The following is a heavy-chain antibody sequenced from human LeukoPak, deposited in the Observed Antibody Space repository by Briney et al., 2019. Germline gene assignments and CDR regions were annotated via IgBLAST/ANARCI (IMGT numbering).Heavy chain of an antibody. Sequence: GRSLRLSCAASGFTFSSYAMHWVRQAPGKGLEWVAVISYDGSNKYYADFVKGRFTISRDNSKNTLYLQMNSLRAEDTAVYYCARDGGHIVVVPAAIGWFDPWGQGTLVTVSS. V-gene: IGHV3-30*01. J-gene: IGHJ5*02. CDR1: GFTFSSYA. CDR3: ARDGGHIVVVPAAIGWFDP. D-gene: IGHD2-2*01. CDR2: ISYDGSNK.